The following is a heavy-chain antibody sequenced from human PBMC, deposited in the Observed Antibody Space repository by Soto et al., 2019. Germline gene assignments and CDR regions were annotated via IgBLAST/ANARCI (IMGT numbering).Heavy chain of an antibody. CDR3: ARLHGYCISSSCHGHYAMDV. CDR1: SASISSTNYP. D-gene: IGHD2-2*01. V-gene: IGHV4-39*01. CDR2: IYYSGST. J-gene: IGHJ6*02. Sequence: SETLSLTCTVSSASISSTNYPRGWIRQPPGKGLEWIGNIYYSGSTYYNPSLNSRVTVSVGTSKNQFSLKVTSVTAADTAVYYCARLHGYCISSSCHGHYAMDVWGQGTTVTVSS.